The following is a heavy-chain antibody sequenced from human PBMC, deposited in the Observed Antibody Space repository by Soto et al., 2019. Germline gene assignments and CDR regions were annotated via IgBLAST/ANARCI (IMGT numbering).Heavy chain of an antibody. V-gene: IGHV4-30-4*01. CDR3: AGGLYCGGDCRNWFDP. D-gene: IGHD2-21*02. Sequence: TLSLIFTVSGASISSGDYYWSWIRQPPGKGLEWIGYIYYSGSTYYNPSLKSRVTISVDTSKNQFSLKLSSVTAADTAVYYCAGGLYCGGDCRNWFDPWGQGTLVTVSS. CDR2: IYYSGST. J-gene: IGHJ5*02. CDR1: GASISSGDYY.